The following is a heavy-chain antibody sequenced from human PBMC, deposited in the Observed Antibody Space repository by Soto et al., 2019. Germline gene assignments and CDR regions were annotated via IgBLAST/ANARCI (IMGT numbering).Heavy chain of an antibody. CDR2: IYYSGST. J-gene: IGHJ6*03. D-gene: IGHD3-3*01. V-gene: IGHV4-39*01. CDR1: GGSISSSSYY. CDR3: ARQVSEYDFWRDIKKYYYYMDV. Sequence: QLQLQESGPGLVKPSETLSLTCTVSGGSISSSSYYWGWIRQPPGKGLEWIGSIYYSGSTYYNPSLKSRVTISVDTSKNQFSLKLGSVTAADTAVYYCARQVSEYDFWRDIKKYYYYMDVWGKGTTVTVSS.